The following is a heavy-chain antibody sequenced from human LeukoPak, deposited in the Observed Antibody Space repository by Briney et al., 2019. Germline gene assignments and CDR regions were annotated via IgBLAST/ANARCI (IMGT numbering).Heavy chain of an antibody. CDR2: IRVSGGGAT. Sequence: PGGSLRLSCAASGFTFSVYAMTWVRQAPGKGLEWVSTIRVSGGGATYYADSVQGRFTISRDNSKNTLYLQMSSLRVEDTAVYYCAKSTGTGVAKWYFDSWGQGTLVTVSS. J-gene: IGHJ4*02. CDR3: AKSTGTGVAKWYFDS. D-gene: IGHD3-10*01. V-gene: IGHV3-23*01. CDR1: GFTFSVYA.